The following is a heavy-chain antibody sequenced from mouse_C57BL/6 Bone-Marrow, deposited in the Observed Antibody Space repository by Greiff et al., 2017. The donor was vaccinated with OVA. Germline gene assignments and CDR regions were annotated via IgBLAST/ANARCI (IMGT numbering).Heavy chain of an antibody. CDR1: GYTFTDYY. CDR2: INPNNGGT. D-gene: IGHD1-1*01. Sequence: EVQLQQSGPELVKPGASVKISCKASGYTFTDYYMNWVKQSHGKSLEWIGDINPNNGGTSYNQKFKGKATLTVDKSSSTAYMELRSLTSEDSAVYYCARCSVAGAMDYWGQGTSVTVSS. V-gene: IGHV1-26*01. CDR3: ARCSVAGAMDY. J-gene: IGHJ4*01.